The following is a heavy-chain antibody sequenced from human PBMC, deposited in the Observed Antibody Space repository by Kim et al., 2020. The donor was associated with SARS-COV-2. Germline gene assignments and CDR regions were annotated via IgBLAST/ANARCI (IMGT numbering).Heavy chain of an antibody. CDR1: GGSFSSYS. CDR2: INHSGST. CDR3: SHGGLDV. J-gene: IGHJ6*02. V-gene: IGHV4-34*01. Sequence: SETLSLTCAVYGGSFSSYSWSWIRQPPGKGLEWIGEINHSGSTNYNPSLKSQVTISVDTSKNQFSLRLRSVTAADTAVYYCSHGGLDVWGQGTTVTVSS.